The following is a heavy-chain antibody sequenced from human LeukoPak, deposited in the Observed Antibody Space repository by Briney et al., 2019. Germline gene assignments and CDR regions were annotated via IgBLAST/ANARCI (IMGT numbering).Heavy chain of an antibody. CDR1: GYTFTAYY. CDR3: ARTNGYSPTSSDY. D-gene: IGHD5-24*01. V-gene: IGHV1-2*02. Sequence: VASVKVSCKASGYTFTAYYMHWVRQAPGQGLEWVGWSNPNSGGTNDAQKFQGRVTMTRDTSISTAYMELSRLRSDDTAVYYCARTNGYSPTSSDYWGQGTLVTVSS. J-gene: IGHJ4*02. CDR2: SNPNSGGT.